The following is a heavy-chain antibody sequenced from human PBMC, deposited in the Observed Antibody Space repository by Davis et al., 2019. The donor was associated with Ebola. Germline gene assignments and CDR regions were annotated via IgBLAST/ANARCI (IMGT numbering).Heavy chain of an antibody. J-gene: IGHJ5*02. Sequence: PSETLSLTCTVSGGSISSYYWSWIRQPPGKGLEWIGYIYYSGSTNYNPSLKSRVTISVDTSKNQFPLKLSSVTAADTAVYYCARATPFTIFGVVQGRFDPWGQGTLVTVSS. V-gene: IGHV4-59*01. D-gene: IGHD3-3*01. CDR3: ARATPFTIFGVVQGRFDP. CDR2: IYYSGST. CDR1: GGSISSYY.